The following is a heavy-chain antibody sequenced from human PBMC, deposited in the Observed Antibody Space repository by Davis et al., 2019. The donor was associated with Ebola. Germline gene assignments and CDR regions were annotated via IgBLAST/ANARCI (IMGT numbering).Heavy chain of an antibody. Sequence: SETLSLTCTVSGGSISSYYWSWIRQPPGKGLEWIGYIYFSGSTNYNPSLKSRVTISVDRSKNQFSLKLSSVTAADTAVYYCARDSRWPAYYYYGMDVWGQGTTVTVSS. CDR3: ARDSRWPAYYYYGMDV. CDR2: IYFSGST. CDR1: GGSISSYY. V-gene: IGHV4-59*01. J-gene: IGHJ6*02. D-gene: IGHD2-15*01.